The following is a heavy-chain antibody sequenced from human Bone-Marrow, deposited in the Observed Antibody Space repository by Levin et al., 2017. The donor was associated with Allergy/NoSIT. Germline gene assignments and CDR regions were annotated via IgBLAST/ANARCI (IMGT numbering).Heavy chain of an antibody. J-gene: IGHJ2*01. CDR1: GFTVSSNY. D-gene: IGHD5-24*01. Sequence: GGSLRLSCAASGFTVSSNYMSWVRQAPGKGLEWVSVIYSGSNTYYADSVKGRFTVSRDNSKNTLYLQMNSLRAEDTAVYYGARDRGDGFNPTWYFDLWGRGTLVTVSS. CDR2: IYSGSNT. V-gene: IGHV3-53*01. CDR3: ARDRGDGFNPTWYFDL.